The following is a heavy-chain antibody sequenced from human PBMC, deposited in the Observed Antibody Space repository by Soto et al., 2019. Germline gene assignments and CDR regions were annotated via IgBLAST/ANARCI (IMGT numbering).Heavy chain of an antibody. CDR3: AKFSWNDVYYYYGMDV. CDR2: ISGSGGST. V-gene: IGHV3-23*01. D-gene: IGHD1-1*01. Sequence: LRLSCAASGFTFSSYAMSWVRQAPGKGLEWVSAISGSGGSTYYADSVKGRFTISRDNSKNTLYLQMNSLRAEDTAVYYCAKFSWNDVYYYYGMDVWGQGTTVTVSS. J-gene: IGHJ6*02. CDR1: GFTFSSYA.